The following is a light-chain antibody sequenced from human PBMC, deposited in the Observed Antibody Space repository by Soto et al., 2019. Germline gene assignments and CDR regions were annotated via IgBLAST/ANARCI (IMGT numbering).Light chain of an antibody. V-gene: IGLV2-23*01. Sequence: QSALAQPASVSGSPGQPITISCTGTSGFVGRFSLVSWSQQHPGKAPKVMISQGHRRPASVPDRFSGAISVNSASLTISGLQADDEADYFCCLYIGATTYVFGTGTKVTAL. CDR3: CLYIGATTYV. J-gene: IGLJ1*01. CDR2: QGH. CDR1: SGFVGRFSL.